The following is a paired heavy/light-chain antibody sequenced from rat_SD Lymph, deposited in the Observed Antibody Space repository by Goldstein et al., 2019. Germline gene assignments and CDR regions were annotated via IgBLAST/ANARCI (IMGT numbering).Light chain of an antibody. Sequence: DIQMTQSPPSLSASLGETISIECLASEGIYSNLAWYQQKPGKSPQLLIYGASSLQDGVPSRFSGSGSGTQFSLKISSMQPEDEADYFCQQSYKFPFGAGTKLELK. J-gene: IGKJ2-1*01. CDR2: GAS. CDR1: EGIYSN. CDR3: QQSYKFP. V-gene: IGKV12S27*01.
Heavy chain of an antibody. J-gene: IGHJ2*01. CDR3: ASGRYPDY. CDR2: ISTSGSRT. V-gene: IGHV5-25*01. Sequence: EVQLVESGGGLVQPGRSLKLSCAASGFTFSNYYMAWVRQAPKKGLEWVATISTSGSRTYYPDSVKGRFTISRDNAKSSLYLQMNSLKSEDTATYYCASGRYPDYWGQGVMVTVSS. CDR1: GFTFSNYY. D-gene: IGHD2-1*01.